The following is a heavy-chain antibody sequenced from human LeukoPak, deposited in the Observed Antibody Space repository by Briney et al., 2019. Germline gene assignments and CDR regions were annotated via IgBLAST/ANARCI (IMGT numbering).Heavy chain of an antibody. D-gene: IGHD2-2*02. Sequence: NPSETLSLTCTVSGGSISSGGYYWSWIRQHPGKGLEWIGYIYYSGSTYYNPSLKSRVTISVDTSKNQFSLKLSSVTAADTAVYYCARSGYCSSTSCYTAIYYYYYYVDVWGKGTTVTVSS. CDR3: ARSGYCSSTSCYTAIYYYYYYVDV. V-gene: IGHV4-31*03. CDR2: IYYSGST. J-gene: IGHJ6*03. CDR1: GGSISSGGYY.